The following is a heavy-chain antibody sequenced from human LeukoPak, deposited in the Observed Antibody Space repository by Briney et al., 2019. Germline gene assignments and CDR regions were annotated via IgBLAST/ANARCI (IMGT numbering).Heavy chain of an antibody. CDR2: IYYSGST. CDR3: ARSTAPSSPYWPAVPLFDY. D-gene: IGHD2-15*01. Sequence: SETLSLTCTVSGGSISSGDYYWSWIRQPPGKGLEWIGYIYYSGSTYYNPSLQSRVTISVDTSKNQFSLKLSSVTAADTAVYYCARSTAPSSPYWPAVPLFDYWGQGTLVTVSS. J-gene: IGHJ4*02. CDR1: GGSISSGDYY. V-gene: IGHV4-30-4*08.